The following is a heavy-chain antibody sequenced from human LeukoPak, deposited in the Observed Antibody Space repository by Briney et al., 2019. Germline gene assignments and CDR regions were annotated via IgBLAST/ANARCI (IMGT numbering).Heavy chain of an antibody. J-gene: IGHJ4*02. CDR2: IATSGAGST. V-gene: IGHV3-23*01. CDR1: GFTFSSYA. Sequence: GGSLRLSCAASGFTFSSYAMTWVRQAPGKGLEWVSSIATSGAGSTYYTDSVKGRFTISRDNSKNTLYLQMNNLRVEDTAVYYRAKRGTTHWGQGTQVIVSS. CDR3: AKRGTTH. D-gene: IGHD2-15*01.